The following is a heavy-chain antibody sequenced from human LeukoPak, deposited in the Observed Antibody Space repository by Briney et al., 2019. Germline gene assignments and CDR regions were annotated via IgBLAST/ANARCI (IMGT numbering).Heavy chain of an antibody. D-gene: IGHD1-14*01. Sequence: PGGSLRLSCAASGFTFSTYWMSWVRQAQGKGLEWVANIKQDGSEKYYVDSVKDRFTISRDNAKASLYLQMNSLRVEDTAVYYCARNVSRTFDSWDQGTLVTVSS. CDR3: ARNVSRTFDS. CDR1: GFTFSTYW. J-gene: IGHJ4*02. CDR2: IKQDGSEK. V-gene: IGHV3-7*01.